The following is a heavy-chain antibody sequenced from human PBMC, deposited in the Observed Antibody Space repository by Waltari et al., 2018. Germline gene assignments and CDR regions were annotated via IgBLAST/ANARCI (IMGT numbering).Heavy chain of an antibody. CDR3: ASYGGNLYYFDY. Sequence: QVQLQESGPGLVKPSETLSLTLAVSGYSLSSGYYWGWIRQPPGKGLEWIGSIYHSGSTYYNPSLKSRVTISVDTSKNQFSLKLSSVTAADTAVYYCASYGGNLYYFDYWGQGTLVTVSS. J-gene: IGHJ4*02. D-gene: IGHD2-15*01. V-gene: IGHV4-38-2*01. CDR2: IYHSGST. CDR1: GYSLSSGYY.